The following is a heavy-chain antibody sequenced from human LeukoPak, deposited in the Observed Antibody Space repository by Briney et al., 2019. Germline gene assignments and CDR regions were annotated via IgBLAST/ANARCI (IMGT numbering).Heavy chain of an antibody. CDR1: GGSISSTNW. D-gene: IGHD5-12*01. Sequence: PAETLSLTCAVSGGSISSTNWWSWVRQPPGKGLEWIGEIYHSGSTNYNPSLKSRVTISVDKSLNQFSLKLSSVTAADTAVYYCAREKPGSGYEFDYWGQGTLFTVSS. J-gene: IGHJ4*02. V-gene: IGHV4-4*02. CDR2: IYHSGST. CDR3: AREKPGSGYEFDY.